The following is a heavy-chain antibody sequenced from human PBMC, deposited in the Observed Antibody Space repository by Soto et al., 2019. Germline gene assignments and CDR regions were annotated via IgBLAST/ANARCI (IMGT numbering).Heavy chain of an antibody. Sequence: GGSLRLSCAASGFTFSSYSMNWVRQAPGKGLEWVSYISSSSSTIYYADSVKGRFTISRDNAKNSLYLQMNSLRAEDTAVYYCARDLNIVATNLCPFDYWGQGTLVTVSS. V-gene: IGHV3-48*01. CDR3: ARDLNIVATNLCPFDY. D-gene: IGHD5-12*01. CDR1: GFTFSSYS. J-gene: IGHJ4*02. CDR2: ISSSSSTI.